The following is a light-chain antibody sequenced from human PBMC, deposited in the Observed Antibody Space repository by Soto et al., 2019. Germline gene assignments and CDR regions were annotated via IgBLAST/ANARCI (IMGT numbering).Light chain of an antibody. CDR1: SSDVGGYNY. V-gene: IGLV2-11*01. Sequence: QSVLTPPRSVSGSPGQSVTISFTGSSSDVGGYNYVSWYQQYPGEVPKLLIYDVTKRPSGLPDRFSGSKSGNTASLIISGLQAEDEADYYCCSYAGSSTYVFGSGTKVTVL. CDR2: DVT. J-gene: IGLJ1*01. CDR3: CSYAGSSTYV.